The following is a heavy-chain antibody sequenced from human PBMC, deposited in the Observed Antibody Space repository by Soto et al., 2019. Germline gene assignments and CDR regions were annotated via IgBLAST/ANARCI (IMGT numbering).Heavy chain of an antibody. J-gene: IGHJ6*02. V-gene: IGHV4-59*01. CDR1: GGSISSYY. CDR2: IYYSGST. D-gene: IGHD3-3*01. CDR3: ARAPAAYTIFVVDYGSDV. Sequence: SETLSLTCTVYGGSISSYYWSWIRQPPGKGLEWIGYIYYSGSTNYNPSLKSRVTISVDTSKNQFSLKLSSVTAADTAVYYCARAPAAYTIFVVDYGSDVWGQRTPVTASS.